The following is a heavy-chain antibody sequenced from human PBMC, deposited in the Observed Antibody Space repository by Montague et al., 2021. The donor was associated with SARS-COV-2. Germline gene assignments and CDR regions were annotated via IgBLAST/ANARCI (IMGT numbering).Heavy chain of an antibody. J-gene: IGHJ3*01. Sequence: SETLSLTCTVSGGSITNNIYYWAWIRQPPGKGLEWIGSIYYTGNTYYNPSLKSRVTISVVTSKNHFTLKLSSVTAAETAVYYCARLKRYCDSSCSTSAFDFWGQGTKVTVAS. CDR1: GGSITNNIYY. CDR3: ARLKRYCDSSCSTSAFDF. CDR2: IYYTGNT. V-gene: IGHV4-39*02. D-gene: IGHD3-22*01.